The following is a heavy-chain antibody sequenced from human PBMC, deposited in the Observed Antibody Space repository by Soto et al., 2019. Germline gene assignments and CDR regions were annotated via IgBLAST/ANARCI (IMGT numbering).Heavy chain of an antibody. J-gene: IGHJ5*02. CDR1: GGSISSSSHY. D-gene: IGHD1-1*01. Sequence: PSETLSLTCTVSGGSISSSSHYWGWIRQPPGKGLEWIGSIDYSGRSYKNPSLKSRVTMSADTSKNQVSLKMKFVNAAEPAVYYCARQVPTNIHWFDPWGQGTLVTVSS. CDR3: ARQVPTNIHWFDP. V-gene: IGHV4-39*01. CDR2: IDYSGRS.